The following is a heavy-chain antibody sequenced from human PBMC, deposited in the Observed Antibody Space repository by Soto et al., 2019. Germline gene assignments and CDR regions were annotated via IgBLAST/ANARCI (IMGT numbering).Heavy chain of an antibody. CDR1: GGTFSDFA. D-gene: IGHD3-3*01. CDR3: ARYRIQLRFGKYSSSGMGV. J-gene: IGHJ6*02. CDR2: VVPRFGSP. V-gene: IGHV1-69*06. Sequence: QVQLVQSGAEMRKPGSSLRVSCKASGGTFSDFAFSWVRQAPGQGLEWMGGVVPRFGSPNYAQKFGGRVTSPADTSTSTVYMEVSSLRFDDTAVYFCARYRIQLRFGKYSSSGMGVWGQGTTITVSS.